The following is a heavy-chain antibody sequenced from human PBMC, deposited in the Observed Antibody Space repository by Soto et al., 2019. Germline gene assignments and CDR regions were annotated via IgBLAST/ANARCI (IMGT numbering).Heavy chain of an antibody. J-gene: IGHJ6*02. V-gene: IGHV3-73*01. CDR3: TTRGAARPRVYYYYGMDV. Sequence: PGGSLRLSCAASGFTFSGSAMHWVRQASGKGLEWVGRIRSKANSYATAYAASVKGRFTISRDDSKNTAYLQMNSLKTEDTAVYYCTTRGAARPRVYYYYGMDVWGQGTTVTVSS. CDR1: GFTFSGSA. D-gene: IGHD6-6*01. CDR2: IRSKANSYAT.